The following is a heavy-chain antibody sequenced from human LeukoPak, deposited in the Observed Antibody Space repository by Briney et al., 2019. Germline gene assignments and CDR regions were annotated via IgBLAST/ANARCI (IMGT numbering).Heavy chain of an antibody. CDR2: IYTSGST. V-gene: IGHV4-61*02. J-gene: IGHJ4*02. Sequence: SQTLSLTCTVSGGSISSGSYYWSWIRQPAGKGLEWIGRIYTSGSTNYNPSLKSRVTISVDTSKNQFSLKLSSVTAADTAVYYCARIQPIAAAGDPFDYWGQGTLVTVSS. CDR1: GGSISSGSYY. D-gene: IGHD6-13*01. CDR3: ARIQPIAAAGDPFDY.